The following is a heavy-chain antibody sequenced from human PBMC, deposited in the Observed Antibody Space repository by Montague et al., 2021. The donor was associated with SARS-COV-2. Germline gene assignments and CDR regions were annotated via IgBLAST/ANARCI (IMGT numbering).Heavy chain of an antibody. J-gene: IGHJ4*02. V-gene: IGHV4-59*01. D-gene: IGHD6-13*01. CDR3: ARAPIYRSSWYAYFDY. CDR2: INYSGST. CDR1: GNSMNNYY. Sequence: SETLSLTCTVSGNSMNNYYWSWIRRPPGKGLEWIGYINYSGSTHXKPSLQSRVTLSKDTSKNQFSLRLTSVTAADTAMYFCARAPIYRSSWYAYFDYWGQGTLVTVSS.